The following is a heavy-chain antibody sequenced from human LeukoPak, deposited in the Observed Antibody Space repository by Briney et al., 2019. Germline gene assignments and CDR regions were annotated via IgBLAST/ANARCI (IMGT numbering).Heavy chain of an antibody. J-gene: IGHJ4*02. Sequence: ASVKVSCKASGYTFTGYYMHWVRQAPGQGLEWMGWINPNSGGTNYAQKFQGRVTMTRDTSISTAYMELRSLRSDDTAVYYCARYYDFSQGFDYWGQGTLVTVSS. D-gene: IGHD3-3*01. CDR1: GYTFTGYY. CDR2: INPNSGGT. V-gene: IGHV1-2*02. CDR3: ARYYDFSQGFDY.